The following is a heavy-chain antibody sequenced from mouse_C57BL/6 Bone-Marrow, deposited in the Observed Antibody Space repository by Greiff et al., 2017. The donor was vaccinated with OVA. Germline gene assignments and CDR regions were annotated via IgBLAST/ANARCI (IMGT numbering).Heavy chain of an antibody. D-gene: IGHD1-2*01. CDR1: GFTFSSYC. J-gene: IGHJ3*01. V-gene: IGHV5-6*02. CDR3: ARRDDGFAY. Sequence: EVKLVESGGDLVKPGGSLKLSCAASGFTFSSYCMSWVRQTPDKRLEWVATICSGGSYTYYPDRVKGRFTITRDNAKNTLYLQLSSLKSEGAALYYCARRDDGFAYWGQGTLVTVSA. CDR2: ICSGGSYT.